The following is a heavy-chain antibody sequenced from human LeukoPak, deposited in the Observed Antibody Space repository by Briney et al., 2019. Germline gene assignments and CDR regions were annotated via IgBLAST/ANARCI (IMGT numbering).Heavy chain of an antibody. CDR3: AREDYYDSSGYYGRYMDV. J-gene: IGHJ6*03. CDR2: IYYSGST. Sequence: SETLSLTCAVSGGSISSGGYSWSWIRQPPGKGLEWIGYIYYSGSTYYNPSLKSRVTISVDTSKNQFSLKLSSVTAADTAVYYCAREDYYDSSGYYGRYMDVWGKGTTVTVSS. D-gene: IGHD3-22*01. CDR1: GGSISSGGYS. V-gene: IGHV4-30-4*07.